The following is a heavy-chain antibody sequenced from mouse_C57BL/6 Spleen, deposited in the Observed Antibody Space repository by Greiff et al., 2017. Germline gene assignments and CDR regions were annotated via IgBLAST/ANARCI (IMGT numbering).Heavy chain of an antibody. V-gene: IGHV5-17*01. J-gene: IGHJ4*01. Sequence: EVKLVESGGGLVKPGGSLKLSCAASGFTFSDYRMHWVRQAPEKGLEWVAYISSGSSTIYYADTVKGRFTISRDHAKNTLFLQMTSLRSEDTAMYYCATRGMDYWGQGTSVTVSS. CDR3: ATRGMDY. CDR2: ISSGSSTI. CDR1: GFTFSDYR.